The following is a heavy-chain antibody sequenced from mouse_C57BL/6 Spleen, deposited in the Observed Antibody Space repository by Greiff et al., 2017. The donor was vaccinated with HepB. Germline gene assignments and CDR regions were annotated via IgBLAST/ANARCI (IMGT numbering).Heavy chain of an antibody. D-gene: IGHD3-2*02. CDR2: INPSSGYT. CDR1: GYTFTSYT. J-gene: IGHJ3*01. Sequence: QVQLQHSGAELARPGASVKMSCKASGYTFTSYTMHWVKQRPGQGLEWIGYINPSSGYTKYNQKFKDKATLTADKSSSTAYMQLSSLTSEDSAVYYCAKDSSGYVGFAYWGQGSLITVSA. V-gene: IGHV1-4*01. CDR3: AKDSSGYVGFAY.